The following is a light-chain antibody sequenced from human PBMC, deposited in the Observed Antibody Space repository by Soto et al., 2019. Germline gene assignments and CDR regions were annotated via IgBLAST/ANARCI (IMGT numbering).Light chain of an antibody. Sequence: QSALTQPASVSGSPGQSITISCTGTSSDVGAYNYVSWYQQHPGKGPKLIIYEVSNRPSGVSNRFSGSKSGITASLTISGLRAEDEADYSCSSYSISSTLYVFGTGTKVTVL. CDR1: SSDVGAYNY. V-gene: IGLV2-14*01. CDR2: EVS. CDR3: SSYSISSTLYV. J-gene: IGLJ1*01.